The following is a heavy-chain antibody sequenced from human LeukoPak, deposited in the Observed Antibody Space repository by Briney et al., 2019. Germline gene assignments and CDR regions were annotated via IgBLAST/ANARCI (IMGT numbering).Heavy chain of an antibody. Sequence: ASVKVSCKVSGYTLTELSMHWVRQAPGKGLEWMGGFDPEDGETIYAQKFQGRVTMTEDTSTDTAYMELSSLRSEDTAVYYCATGGALQWELLVDFDYWGQGTLVTVSS. J-gene: IGHJ4*02. CDR2: FDPEDGET. CDR3: ATGGALQWELLVDFDY. D-gene: IGHD1-26*01. CDR1: GYTLTELS. V-gene: IGHV1-24*01.